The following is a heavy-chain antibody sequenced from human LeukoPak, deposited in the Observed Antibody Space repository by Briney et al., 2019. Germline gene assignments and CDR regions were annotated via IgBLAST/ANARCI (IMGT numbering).Heavy chain of an antibody. D-gene: IGHD4-17*01. CDR3: ARDHYGDPSGAFDI. Sequence: GGSLRLSCAASGFTFSSYSMNWVRQAPRKGLEWVSSISSSSSYIYYADSVEGRFTISRDNAKNSLYLQMNSLRAEDTAVYYCARDHYGDPSGAFDIWGQGTMVTVSS. CDR1: GFTFSSYS. CDR2: ISSSSSYI. J-gene: IGHJ3*02. V-gene: IGHV3-21*01.